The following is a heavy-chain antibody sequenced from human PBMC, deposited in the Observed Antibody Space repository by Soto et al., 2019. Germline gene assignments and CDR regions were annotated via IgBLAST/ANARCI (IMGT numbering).Heavy chain of an antibody. CDR3: PRDYYDSSGWGY. D-gene: IGHD3-22*01. J-gene: IGHJ4*02. CDR2: INAGNGNT. V-gene: IGHV1-3*01. CDR1: GYTFTSYA. Sequence: QVQLVQSGAEVKKPGASVKVSCKASGYTFTSYAMHWVRQAPGQRLEWMGWINAGNGNTKYSQKFQGRVTITRDTYASSSYLELSSLRSEDTAVYYCPRDYYDSSGWGYWGQGTLVIVSS.